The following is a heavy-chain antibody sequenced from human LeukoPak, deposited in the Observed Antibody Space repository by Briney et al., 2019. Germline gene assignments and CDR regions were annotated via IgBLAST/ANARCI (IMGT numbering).Heavy chain of an antibody. CDR3: ARVHAEDYYDSSGSDY. Sequence: ASVKVSCKASGYTFTSYSISWVRQAPGQGLEWMGWISAYNSNTNYAQKLQGRVTMTTDTSTSTAYMELRSLRSDDTAVYYCARVHAEDYYDSSGSDYWGQGTLVTVSS. D-gene: IGHD3-22*01. J-gene: IGHJ4*02. CDR2: ISAYNSNT. V-gene: IGHV1-18*01. CDR1: GYTFTSYS.